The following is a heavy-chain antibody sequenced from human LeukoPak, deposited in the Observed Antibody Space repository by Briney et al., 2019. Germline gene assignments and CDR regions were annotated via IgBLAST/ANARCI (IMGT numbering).Heavy chain of an antibody. D-gene: IGHD3-22*01. J-gene: IGHJ4*02. Sequence: SETLSLTCAVYGGSFSGYYWSWIRQPPGKGLEWIGEINHSGSTNYNPSLKSRVTISVDTSKNQFSLKLRSVTAADTALYYCASTSPKYYYESSGYSSLFDNWGQGTLVTVSS. CDR2: INHSGST. CDR1: GGSFSGYY. CDR3: ASTSPKYYYESSGYSSLFDN. V-gene: IGHV4-34*01.